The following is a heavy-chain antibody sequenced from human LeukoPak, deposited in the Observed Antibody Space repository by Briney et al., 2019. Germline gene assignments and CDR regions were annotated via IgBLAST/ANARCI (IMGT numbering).Heavy chain of an antibody. Sequence: ETLSPTCSVSGGSISGYYWSWIRQPPGKGLEWIGYIYYSGSNNYNPSLESRVAISVDTSKNQFSLKLSFVTVADTAVYYCARSVSSAIVGAYLDHWGQGTLVTVSS. CDR2: IYYSGSN. CDR3: ARSVSSAIVGAYLDH. CDR1: GGSISGYY. D-gene: IGHD1-26*01. V-gene: IGHV4-59*01. J-gene: IGHJ4*02.